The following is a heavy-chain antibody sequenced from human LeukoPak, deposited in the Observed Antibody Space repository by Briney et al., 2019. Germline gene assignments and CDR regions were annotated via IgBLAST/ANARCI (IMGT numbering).Heavy chain of an antibody. Sequence: GGSLRLSCAASGFTFSSYWMSWVRQAPGKGLEWVANIKQDGSEKYYVDSVKGRFTISRDNAKNSLYLQMNSLRAEDTAVYYCASPKREKQQPPGYWGQGTLVTVSS. CDR3: ASPKREKQQPPGY. J-gene: IGHJ4*02. D-gene: IGHD6-13*01. CDR2: IKQDGSEK. CDR1: GFTFSSYW. V-gene: IGHV3-7*01.